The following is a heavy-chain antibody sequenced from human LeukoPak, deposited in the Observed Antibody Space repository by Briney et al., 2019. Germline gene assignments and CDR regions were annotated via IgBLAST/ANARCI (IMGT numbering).Heavy chain of an antibody. CDR2: ISSSSTI. CDR1: GFTFSNYN. D-gene: IGHD6-13*01. V-gene: IGHV3-48*01. Sequence: GGSLRLSCAASGFTFSNYNMNWARQAPGKGLEWVSYISSSSTIYYADSVKGRFTISRDNAKNSLYLQMNSLRAEDTAVYYCAREQRLVMSYMWGQGTLVTVSS. J-gene: IGHJ4*02. CDR3: AREQRLVMSYM.